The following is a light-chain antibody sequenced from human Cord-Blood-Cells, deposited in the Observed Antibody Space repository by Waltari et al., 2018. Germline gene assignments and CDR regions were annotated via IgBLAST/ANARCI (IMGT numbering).Light chain of an antibody. CDR3: QQYGSSYT. CDR1: QSVSSSY. CDR2: CAS. V-gene: IGKV3-20*01. Sequence: EIVLTQSPGTLSLSPGERATLSCRASQSVSSSYLAWYQQKPGQAPRILIYCASSRATGIPDRFSGSGSGTDFTLTISRLEPEDFAVYYCQQYGSSYTFGQGTKLEIK. J-gene: IGKJ2*01.